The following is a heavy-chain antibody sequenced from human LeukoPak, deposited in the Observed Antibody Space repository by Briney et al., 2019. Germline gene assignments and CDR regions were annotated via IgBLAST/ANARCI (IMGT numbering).Heavy chain of an antibody. CDR1: GGSISSSSYY. Sequence: PSETLSLTCTVSGGSISSSSYYWGWIRQPPGKGLEWIGSIYYSGSTYYNPSLKSRVAISVDTSKNQFSLKLSSVTAADTAVYYCARERGSYPEGPLGWGQGTLVTVSS. J-gene: IGHJ4*02. D-gene: IGHD1-26*01. CDR3: ARERGSYPEGPLG. V-gene: IGHV4-39*02. CDR2: IYYSGST.